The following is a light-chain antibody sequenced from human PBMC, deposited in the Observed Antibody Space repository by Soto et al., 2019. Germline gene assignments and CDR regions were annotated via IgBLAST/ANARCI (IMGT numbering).Light chain of an antibody. Sequence: EIVLTQSPGTLSLSPGERATLSCVASQSVSSSFLAWYKQKPGQAPRLLIYGASNRATGIPDRFSGSGSGTDFPLTISRLEPEDFAVYYCQQYDSSPRTFGQGTKVEIK. CDR2: GAS. J-gene: IGKJ1*01. CDR1: QSVSSSF. CDR3: QQYDSSPRT. V-gene: IGKV3-20*01.